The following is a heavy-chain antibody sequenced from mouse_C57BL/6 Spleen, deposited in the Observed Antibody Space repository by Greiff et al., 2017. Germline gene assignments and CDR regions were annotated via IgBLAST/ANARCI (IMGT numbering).Heavy chain of an antibody. D-gene: IGHD2-1*01. CDR3: TVLWYRYAMDY. V-gene: IGHV6-3*01. J-gene: IGHJ4*01. CDR2: IRLKSDNYAT. Sequence: EVKLMESGGGLVQPGGSMKLSCVASGFTFSNYWMNWVRQSPEKGLEWVAQIRLKSDNYATHYAESVKGRFTISRDDSKSSVYLQMNNLRAEDTGIYYCTVLWYRYAMDYWGQGTSVTVSS. CDR1: GFTFSNYW.